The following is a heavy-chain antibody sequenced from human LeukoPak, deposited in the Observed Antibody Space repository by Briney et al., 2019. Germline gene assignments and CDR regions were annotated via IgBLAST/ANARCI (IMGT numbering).Heavy chain of an antibody. CDR1: GFTFSSYG. Sequence: GGSLRLSCAASGFTFSSYGMHWVRQAPGKRLEWVAVISYDGSNKYYADSVKGRFTISRDNSKNTLYLQMNSLRAEDTAVYYCAKPDYGDYARFDYWGQGTLGTVSS. D-gene: IGHD4-17*01. J-gene: IGHJ4*02. V-gene: IGHV3-30*18. CDR3: AKPDYGDYARFDY. CDR2: ISYDGSNK.